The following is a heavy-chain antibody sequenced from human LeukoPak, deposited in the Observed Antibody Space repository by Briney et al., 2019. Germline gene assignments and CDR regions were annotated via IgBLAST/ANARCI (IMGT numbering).Heavy chain of an antibody. D-gene: IGHD2-15*01. CDR1: GGSISSGSYY. CDR2: IYTSGST. J-gene: IGHJ3*02. CDR3: ARVYTAIVFDI. Sequence: PSETLSLTCTVSGGSISSGSYYWSWIRQPAGKGLEWIGRIYTSGSTNYNPSLKSRVTISVDTSKNQFSLKLSSVTAADTAVYYCARVYTAIVFDIGGKGQMVTVSS. V-gene: IGHV4-61*02.